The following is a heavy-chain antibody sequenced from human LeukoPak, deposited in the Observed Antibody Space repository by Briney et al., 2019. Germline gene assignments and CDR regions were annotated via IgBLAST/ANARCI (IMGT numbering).Heavy chain of an antibody. CDR1: GFTFSSYE. CDR2: ISSSGSTI. D-gene: IGHD3-3*01. V-gene: IGHV3-48*03. CDR3: ARAIFRRRDYDLWSGYYRALGVATEGPQDYHYYMDV. Sequence: PGGSLRLSCAASGFTFSSYEMNWVRQAPGKGLEWVSYISSSGSTIYYADSVKGRFTISRDNAKNSLYLQMNSLRAEDTALYYCARAIFRRRDYDLWSGYYRALGVATEGPQDYHYYMDVWGKGITVTVSS. J-gene: IGHJ6*03.